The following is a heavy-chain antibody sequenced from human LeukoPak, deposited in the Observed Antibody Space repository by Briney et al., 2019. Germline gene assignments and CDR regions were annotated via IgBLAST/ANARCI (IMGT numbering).Heavy chain of an antibody. D-gene: IGHD5-12*01. CDR2: INHSGST. V-gene: IGHV4-34*01. Sequence: PSETLSLTCAVYGGSFSGYYWSWIRQPPGKGLEWIGKINHSGSTNYNPSLKSRVTISVDTSKNQLSLKLSSVTAADTAVYYCARGGYGHILNPYYFDYWGQGTLVTVSS. CDR1: GGSFSGYY. CDR3: ARGGYGHILNPYYFDY. J-gene: IGHJ4*02.